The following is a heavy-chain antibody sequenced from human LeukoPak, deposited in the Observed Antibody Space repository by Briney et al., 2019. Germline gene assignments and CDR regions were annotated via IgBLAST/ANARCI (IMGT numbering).Heavy chain of an antibody. CDR2: IYYSGSA. V-gene: IGHV4-39*07. CDR1: GGSVNSGTYY. J-gene: IGHJ4*02. D-gene: IGHD3-3*01. CDR3: VLGGDFDY. Sequence: SETLSLTCTVSGGSVNSGTYYWSWIRQPPGKGLEWIGNIYYSGSAYYNPSLKSRVTMSVDTSKNQFSLKLSSVTAADTAVYYCVLGGDFDYWGQGTLVTVSS.